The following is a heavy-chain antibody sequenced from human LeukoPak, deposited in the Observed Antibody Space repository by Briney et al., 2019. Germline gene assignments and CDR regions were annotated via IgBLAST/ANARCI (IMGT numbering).Heavy chain of an antibody. CDR2: IRSKAYGGTT. D-gene: IGHD6-19*01. CDR1: GFTFSSYA. Sequence: HSGGSLRLSCAASGFTFSSYAMSWVRQAPGKGLEWVGFIRSKAYGGTTEYAASVKGRFTISRDDSKSIAYLQMNSLKTEDTAVYYCTRRSSGWYWFDPWGQGTLVTVSS. J-gene: IGHJ5*02. CDR3: TRRSSGWYWFDP. V-gene: IGHV3-49*04.